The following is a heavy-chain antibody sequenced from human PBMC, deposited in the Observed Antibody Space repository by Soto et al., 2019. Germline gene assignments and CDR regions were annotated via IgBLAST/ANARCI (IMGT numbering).Heavy chain of an antibody. Sequence: QVQLVESGGGVVQPGRSLRLSCAASGFTFSSYGMHWVRQAPGKGLEWVAVIWYDGSNKYYADSVKGRFTISRDNSKNTLYLQMNSLRAEDTAVYYCARDNRYYDSSGYPTYWGQGTLVTVSS. CDR3: ARDNRYYDSSGYPTY. CDR2: IWYDGSNK. D-gene: IGHD3-22*01. CDR1: GFTFSSYG. J-gene: IGHJ4*02. V-gene: IGHV3-33*01.